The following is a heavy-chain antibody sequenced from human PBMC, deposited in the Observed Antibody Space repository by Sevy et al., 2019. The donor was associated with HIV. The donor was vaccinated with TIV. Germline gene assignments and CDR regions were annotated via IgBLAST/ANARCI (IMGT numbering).Heavy chain of an antibody. Sequence: GGSLRLSCAASGFTFSTYAMNWVRQAPGKGLEWVSTLGSGGVTTYYADSGRGRFTISSDISKNTLFLQMNGLTADDTVLYYCTRYALTSRTGFDPWGQGTLVTVSS. D-gene: IGHD7-27*01. CDR3: TRYALTSRTGFDP. J-gene: IGHJ5*02. CDR2: LGSGGVTT. V-gene: IGHV3-23*01. CDR1: GFTFSTYA.